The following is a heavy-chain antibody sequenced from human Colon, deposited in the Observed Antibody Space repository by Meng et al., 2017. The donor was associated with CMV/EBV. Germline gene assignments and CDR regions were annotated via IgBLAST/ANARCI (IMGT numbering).Heavy chain of an antibody. Sequence: GGSLRLSCAASGFSFSSYAMHWVRQAPGKGLEWVAGMSYDGSNQFYPDSVKGRFSISRDNSKNSLYLQMNSLRAEDTAVYYCVRDSGYGGGCDYWGQGTLVTVSS. CDR1: GFSFSSYA. V-gene: IGHV3-30*12. CDR2: MSYDGSNQ. CDR3: VRDSGYGGGCDY. D-gene: IGHD5-12*01. J-gene: IGHJ4*02.